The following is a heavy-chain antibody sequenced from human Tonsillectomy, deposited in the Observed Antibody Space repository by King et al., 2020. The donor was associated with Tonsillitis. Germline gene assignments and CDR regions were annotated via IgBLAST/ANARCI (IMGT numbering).Heavy chain of an antibody. J-gene: IGHJ4*02. V-gene: IGHV4-61*02. CDR3: ASARSGWYPFDY. Sequence: QLQESGPGLVKPSQTLSLTCTVSGGSISSGSYYWSWIRQPAGKGLEWIGRRYTSGGTNYNPSLKGRGNISVDKSKNQFSLKLSSVTAADTAVYYCASARSGWYPFDYWGQGTLVTVSS. D-gene: IGHD6-19*01. CDR2: RYTSGGT. CDR1: GGSISSGSYY.